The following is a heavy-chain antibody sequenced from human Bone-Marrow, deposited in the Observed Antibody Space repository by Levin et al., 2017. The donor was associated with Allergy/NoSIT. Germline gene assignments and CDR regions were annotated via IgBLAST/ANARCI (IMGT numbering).Heavy chain of an antibody. D-gene: IGHD3-16*02. CDR3: ATLHERAFNI. J-gene: IGHJ3*02. Sequence: SQTLSLTCSVSGASIINADYYWSWVRQAPGKGLEFVGYIYYSGSTYYNPSLKSRVTVSEDRSKNQFALRLSSVTVADTAVYYCATLHERAFNIWGQGTMVTVSA. CDR1: GASIINADYY. V-gene: IGHV4-30-4*01. CDR2: IYYSGST.